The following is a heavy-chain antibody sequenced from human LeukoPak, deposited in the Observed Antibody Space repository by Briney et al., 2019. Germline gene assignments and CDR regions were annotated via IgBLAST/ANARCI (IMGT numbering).Heavy chain of an antibody. CDR2: IKYDGSST. V-gene: IGHV3-74*01. D-gene: IGHD2-2*01. CDR1: EFTFSSYW. CDR3: AKPRTMPFDAFDI. J-gene: IGHJ3*02. Sequence: GGSLRLSCAASEFTFSSYWMHWVRQAPGKGLVWVSRIKYDGSSTNYADSVKGRFTISRDNAKNTLYLQMNSLRAEDTAVYYCAKPRTMPFDAFDIWGQGTMVTVSS.